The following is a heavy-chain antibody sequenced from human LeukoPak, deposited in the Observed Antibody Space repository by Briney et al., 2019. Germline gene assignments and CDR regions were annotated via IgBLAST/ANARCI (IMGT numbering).Heavy chain of an antibody. V-gene: IGHV3-21*01. J-gene: IGHJ4*02. Sequence: PGGSLRLSCAASGFTFSSYSMNWVRQAPGKGLEWVSSISSSSSYIYYADSVKGRFTISRDNAKNSLCLQMNSLRAEDTAVYYCARAVGYNGFLDYWGQGTLVTVSS. CDR2: ISSSSSYI. CDR3: ARAVGYNGFLDY. CDR1: GFTFSSYS. D-gene: IGHD5-24*01.